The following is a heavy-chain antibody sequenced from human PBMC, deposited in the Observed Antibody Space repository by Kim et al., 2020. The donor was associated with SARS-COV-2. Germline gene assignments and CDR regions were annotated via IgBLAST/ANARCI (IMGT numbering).Heavy chain of an antibody. CDR3: ARQDVAVTTSDC. V-gene: IGHV4-39*01. D-gene: IGHD4-17*01. Sequence: YYNPSLKSRLTISVDTSKNQFSLKLTSVTAADTAVYYCARQDVAVTTSDCWGQGALVTVSS. J-gene: IGHJ4*02.